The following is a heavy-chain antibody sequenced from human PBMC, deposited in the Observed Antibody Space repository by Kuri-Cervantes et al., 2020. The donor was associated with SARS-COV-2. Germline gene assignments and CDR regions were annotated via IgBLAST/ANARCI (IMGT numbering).Heavy chain of an antibody. J-gene: IGHJ4*02. CDR3: ARGPMTTVTTRPIDY. V-gene: IGHV4-34*01. Sequence: SQTLSLTCAVYGGSFSDCSWNWIRQPPGKGLEWIGSIYYSGSTYYNPSLKSRVTVSVDTSKNQFSLKLSSVTAADTAVYYCARGPMTTVTTRPIDYWGQGTLVTVSS. CDR1: GGSFSDCS. D-gene: IGHD4-17*01. CDR2: IYYSGST.